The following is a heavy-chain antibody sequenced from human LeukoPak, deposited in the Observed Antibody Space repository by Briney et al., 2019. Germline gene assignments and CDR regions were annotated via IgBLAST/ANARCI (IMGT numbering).Heavy chain of an antibody. CDR2: IYYSGST. Sequence: PSETLSPTCTVSGGSISSYYWSWIRQPPGKGLEWIGYIYYSGSTNYNPSLKSRVTISVDTSKNQFSLKLSSVTAADTAVYYCARSTKWRFDPWGQGTLVTVSS. CDR1: GGSISSYY. J-gene: IGHJ5*02. V-gene: IGHV4-59*01. D-gene: IGHD2-2*01. CDR3: ARSTKWRFDP.